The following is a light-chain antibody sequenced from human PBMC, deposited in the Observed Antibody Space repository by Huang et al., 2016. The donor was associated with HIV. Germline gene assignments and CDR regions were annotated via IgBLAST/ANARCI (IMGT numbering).Light chain of an antibody. CDR2: GAS. J-gene: IGKJ2*01. V-gene: IGKV3-20*01. CDR3: QQYGSSRVYT. CDR1: QSVSSSY. Sequence: EIVLTQSPGTLSLSPGERATLSCRARQSVSSSYLAWYQQKPGQAPRLLIYGASSRATGIPDRFSGSGSGTDFTLTISRLEPEDFAVYYCQQYGSSRVYTFGQGTKLEIK.